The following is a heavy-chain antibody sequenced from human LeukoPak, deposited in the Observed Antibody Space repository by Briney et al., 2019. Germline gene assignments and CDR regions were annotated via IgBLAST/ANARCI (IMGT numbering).Heavy chain of an antibody. V-gene: IGHV1-69*04. CDR1: GGTFSSYA. CDR2: IIPILGIA. Sequence: SVNVYCKASGGTFSSYAISWVRQAPGQGPELMGRIIPILGIANYAQKFQGRVTITADKSTSVAYMELSSLRCEDTAVYYCAREGLTYYYDSSGYYPYWGQGTLVTVS. CDR3: AREGLTYYYDSSGYYPY. D-gene: IGHD3-22*01. J-gene: IGHJ4*02.